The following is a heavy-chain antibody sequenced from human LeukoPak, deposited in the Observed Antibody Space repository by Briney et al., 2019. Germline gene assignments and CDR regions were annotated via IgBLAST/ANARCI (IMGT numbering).Heavy chain of an antibody. D-gene: IGHD3-3*01. J-gene: IGHJ6*03. Sequence: PGGSLRLSCAASGFTFSTYWMSWVRQAPRTGLEWVANIHQDGNEDYYVDSAKSRFTISRDNATNSLYLQMNSLRAEDTAVYYCAKGDDFWSGYYDPSQDPNYYCMDVWGKGTTDTVSS. CDR2: IHQDGNED. V-gene: IGHV3-7*01. CDR1: GFTFSTYW. CDR3: AKGDDFWSGYYDPSQDPNYYCMDV.